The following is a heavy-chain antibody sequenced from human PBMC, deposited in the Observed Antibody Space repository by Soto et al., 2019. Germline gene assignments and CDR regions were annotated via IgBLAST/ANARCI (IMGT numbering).Heavy chain of an antibody. CDR2: IYSGGST. Sequence: GGSLRLSCAASGFTVSSNYMSWVRQAPGKGLEWVSVIYSGGSTYYADSVKGRFTISRDNSKNTLYLQMNSLRAEDTAVYYCARVSGGSSGYNFDYWGQGTLVTSPQ. D-gene: IGHD3-22*01. V-gene: IGHV3-53*01. J-gene: IGHJ4*02. CDR3: ARVSGGSSGYNFDY. CDR1: GFTVSSNY.